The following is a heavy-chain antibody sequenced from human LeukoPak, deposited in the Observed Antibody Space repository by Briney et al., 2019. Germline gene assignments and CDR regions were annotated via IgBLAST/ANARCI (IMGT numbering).Heavy chain of an antibody. J-gene: IGHJ3*02. Sequence: PSETLSLTCTISGGYITNNYWSWIRQPPGKGLEWIGYIYYSGGTNYNPSLKSRVTISVDTSKNQFSLKLSSVTAADTAVYYCAKSNGYGLVDIWGQGTMVTVSS. V-gene: IGHV4-59*12. D-gene: IGHD3-10*01. CDR1: GGYITNNY. CDR3: AKSNGYGLVDI. CDR2: IYYSGGT.